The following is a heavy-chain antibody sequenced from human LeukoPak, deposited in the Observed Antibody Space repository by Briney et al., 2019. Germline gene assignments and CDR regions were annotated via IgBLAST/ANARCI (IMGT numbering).Heavy chain of an antibody. V-gene: IGHV4-38-2*02. J-gene: IGHJ4*02. Sequence: PSETLSLTCAVSGYSISSGYYWGWIRQPPGKGLEWIGSIYHSGSTYYNPSLKSRVTISVDTSKNQFSLKLSSVTAADTAVYYCARERVAAAGTKGADYWGQGTLVTVSP. CDR1: GYSISSGYY. CDR2: IYHSGST. CDR3: ARERVAAAGTKGADY. D-gene: IGHD6-13*01.